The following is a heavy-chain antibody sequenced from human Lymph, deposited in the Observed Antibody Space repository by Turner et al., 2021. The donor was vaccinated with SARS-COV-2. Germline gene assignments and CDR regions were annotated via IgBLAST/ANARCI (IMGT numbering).Heavy chain of an antibody. Sequence: QVQLVESGGGVVQPGRSLSLSCAASGFTFSSYGMHWVRQSAGKGLEWVAVISYDGSNKYYADSVKGRFTISRDNTKKTLYLQMNSLRAEDTAVYYCAKVRSIFGVVIGGMDVWGQGTTVTVSS. CDR3: AKVRSIFGVVIGGMDV. CDR2: ISYDGSNK. V-gene: IGHV3-30*18. CDR1: GFTFSSYG. D-gene: IGHD3-3*01. J-gene: IGHJ6*02.